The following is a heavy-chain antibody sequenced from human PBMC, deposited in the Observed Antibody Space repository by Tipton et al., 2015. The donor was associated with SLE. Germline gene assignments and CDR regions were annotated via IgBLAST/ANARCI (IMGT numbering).Heavy chain of an antibody. J-gene: IGHJ4*02. CDR1: DDSLSSSY. V-gene: IGHV4-59*01. D-gene: IGHD6-19*01. Sequence: TLSLTCVVSDDSLSSSYWSWIRPPPGKGLEWIASLDDSGNTNYNPSLGSRVTTSIDTPKSQFSLKLSSVTAADTAVYYCAKGSGWYKDWGQGTLVTVSS. CDR3: AKGSGWYKD. CDR2: LDDSGNT.